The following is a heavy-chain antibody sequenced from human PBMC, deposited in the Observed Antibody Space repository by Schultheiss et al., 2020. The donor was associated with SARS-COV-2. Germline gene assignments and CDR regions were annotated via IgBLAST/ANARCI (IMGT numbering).Heavy chain of an antibody. CDR2: IYYSGST. D-gene: IGHD4-23*01. J-gene: IGHJ5*02. CDR3: ARDTPYYGGNWFDP. Sequence: SETLSLTCTVSGGSISSGGYYCSWIRQHPGKGLEWIGYIYYSGSTYYNPSLKSRVTISVDTSKNQFSLKLSSVTAADTAVYYCARDTPYYGGNWFDPWGQGTLVTVSS. V-gene: IGHV4-31*03. CDR1: GGSISSGGYY.